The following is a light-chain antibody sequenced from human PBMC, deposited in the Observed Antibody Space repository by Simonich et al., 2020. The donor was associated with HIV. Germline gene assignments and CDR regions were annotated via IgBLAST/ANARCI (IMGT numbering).Light chain of an antibody. V-gene: IGKV1-5*03. CDR1: QSISNW. J-gene: IGKJ3*01. CDR3: QQRSNWPPKFT. CDR2: KAS. Sequence: DIQMTQSPSTLSASVGDRVTITCRASQSISNWLAWYQQKPGKAPKLLIYKASSLESGVPSRFSGSGSGTQFTLTISSLEPEDFAVYYCQQRSNWPPKFTFGPGTKVDIK.